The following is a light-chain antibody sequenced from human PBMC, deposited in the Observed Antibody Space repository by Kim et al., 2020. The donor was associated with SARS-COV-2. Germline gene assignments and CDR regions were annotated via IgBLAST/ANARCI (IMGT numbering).Light chain of an antibody. CDR1: KLGDKY. CDR3: QAWDSSTVV. CDR2: QDS. V-gene: IGLV3-1*01. Sequence: SYELTQPPSVSVSPGQTASITCSGDKLGDKYDCWYQQKPGQSLVLVIYQDSKRPSGIPERFSGSNSGNTATLTISGTQAMDEADYYCQAWDSSTVVFGGGTQLTVL. J-gene: IGLJ2*01.